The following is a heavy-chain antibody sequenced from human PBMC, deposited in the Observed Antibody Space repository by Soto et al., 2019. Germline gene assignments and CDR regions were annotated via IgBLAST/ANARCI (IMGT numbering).Heavy chain of an antibody. CDR2: IYSGVST. J-gene: IGHJ6*04. CDR1: GFTVSSNY. CDR3: ARGPIPMVRGVIITEYYYYGMDV. V-gene: IGHV3-53*01. D-gene: IGHD3-10*01. Sequence: EVQLVESGGGLIQPGGSLRLSCAASGFTVSSNYMSWVRQAPGKGLEWVSVIYSGVSTYYADSVKGRFTISRDNSKNKVVLQRNSVRADDTAVYYCARGPIPMVRGVIITEYYYYGMDVWGGGTTVAVSS.